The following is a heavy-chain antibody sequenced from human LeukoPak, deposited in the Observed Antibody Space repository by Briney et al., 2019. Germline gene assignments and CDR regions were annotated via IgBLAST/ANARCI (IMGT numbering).Heavy chain of an antibody. D-gene: IGHD3-3*01. CDR2: ISGSGSST. Sequence: QPGGSLRLSCAVSGFTFSSYAMSWVRQAPGKGLEWVSAISGSGSSTYHADSVKGRFTISRDNSKNTLYLQMNSLRAEDTAVYYCARSRITIFGVVTAFDYWGQGTLVTVSS. CDR1: GFTFSSYA. CDR3: ARSRITIFGVVTAFDY. V-gene: IGHV3-23*01. J-gene: IGHJ4*02.